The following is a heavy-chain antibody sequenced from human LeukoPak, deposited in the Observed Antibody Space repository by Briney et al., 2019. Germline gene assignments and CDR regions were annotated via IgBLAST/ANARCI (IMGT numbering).Heavy chain of an antibody. Sequence: PSETLSLTCTVSGGSMNINNYYWAWIRQPPGKGLEWLGSIYYTGTTYYNPSLESRVAISLDMSKNQFYLTLTSMTAADAAVYYCARGVPDYNVEIWGQGTMVTVSS. CDR3: ARGVPDYNVEI. V-gene: IGHV4-39*07. J-gene: IGHJ3*02. CDR1: GGSMNINNYY. CDR2: IYYTGTT. D-gene: IGHD3-10*01.